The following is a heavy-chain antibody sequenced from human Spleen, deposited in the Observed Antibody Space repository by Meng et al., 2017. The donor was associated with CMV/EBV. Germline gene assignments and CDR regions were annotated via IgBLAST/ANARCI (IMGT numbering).Heavy chain of an antibody. CDR3: TTRSHSSNLIDFDY. J-gene: IGHJ4*02. D-gene: IGHD6-13*01. CDR2: IKTTSDGGTT. CDR1: GFTFTNAW. V-gene: IGHV3-15*01. Sequence: GESLKVSCAASGFTFTNAWMTWVRQAPGKGLEWVGRIKTTSDGGTTDYAAPVKGRFIISRDDSKNMVYVQMNSLKTEDTAVYYCTTRSHSSNLIDFDYWGPGTLVTVSS.